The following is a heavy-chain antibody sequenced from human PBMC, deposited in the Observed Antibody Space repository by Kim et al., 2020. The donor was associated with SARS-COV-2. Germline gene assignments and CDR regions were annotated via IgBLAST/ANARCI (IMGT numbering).Heavy chain of an antibody. Sequence: SRVTISVDTSKNQFSLNLSSVTAADTAVYYCARALGAAAFTTYYYYGMDVWGQGTTVTVSS. J-gene: IGHJ6*02. V-gene: IGHV4-34*01. D-gene: IGHD6-13*01. CDR3: ARALGAAAFTTYYYYGMDV.